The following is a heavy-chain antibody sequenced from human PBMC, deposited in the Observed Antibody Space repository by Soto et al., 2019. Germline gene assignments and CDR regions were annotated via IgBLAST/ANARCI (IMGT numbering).Heavy chain of an antibody. CDR2: IYSGGST. CDR3: AESIAVAGRTGKEY. D-gene: IGHD6-19*01. J-gene: IGHJ4*02. CDR1: GFTVSSNY. V-gene: IGHV3-66*01. Sequence: GGSLRLSCAASGFTVSSNYMSWVRQAPGKGLEWVSVIYSGGSTYYADSVKGRFTISRDNSKNTLYLQMNSLRAEDTAVYYCAESIAVAGRTGKEYWGQGTLVTVSS.